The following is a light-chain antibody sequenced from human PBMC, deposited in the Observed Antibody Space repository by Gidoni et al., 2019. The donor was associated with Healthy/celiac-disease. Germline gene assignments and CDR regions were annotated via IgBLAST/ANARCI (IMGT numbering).Light chain of an antibody. CDR2: LGS. CDR3: MQALQTPQR. J-gene: IGKJ3*01. V-gene: IGKV2-28*01. Sequence: DIVMPQSPLSLPVTPGEPASISCRSSQSLLHRNGYNYLDWYLQKPGQSPQLLSYLGSNRASGVPDRVSGRGSGTDFTLKISRVEAEDVGVYYCMQALQTPQRFGPGTKVEIK. CDR1: QSLLHRNGYNY.